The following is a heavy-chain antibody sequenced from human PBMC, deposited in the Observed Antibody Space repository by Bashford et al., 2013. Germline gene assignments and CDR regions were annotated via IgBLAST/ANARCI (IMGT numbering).Heavy chain of an antibody. CDR2: IYYSGST. Sequence: SETLSLTCTVSGGSISSYYWSWIRQPPGKGLEWIGYIYYSGSTNYNPSLKSRVTISVDTSKNTLYLQMNSLRAEDTAVYYCARSGGSGYYYYYYGMDVWGQGTTVTVSS. V-gene: IGHV4-59*12. J-gene: IGHJ6*02. CDR1: GGSISSYY. CDR3: ARSGGSGYYYYYYGMDV. D-gene: IGHD2-15*01.